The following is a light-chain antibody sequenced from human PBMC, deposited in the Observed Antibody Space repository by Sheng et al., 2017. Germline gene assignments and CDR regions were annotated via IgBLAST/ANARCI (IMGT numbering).Light chain of an antibody. V-gene: IGKV3-20*01. CDR1: QSLRTSNY. CDR2: DAS. J-gene: IGKJ1*01. Sequence: EIVLTQSPGTLSLSPGERATLSCRASQSLRTSNYLAWYQKRPGQAPRLLIFDASNRATGIPARFSGSGSGTDFTLIISRLEPEDFAIYYCQQYDTSPWTFGQGTRVEVK. CDR3: QQYDTSPWT.